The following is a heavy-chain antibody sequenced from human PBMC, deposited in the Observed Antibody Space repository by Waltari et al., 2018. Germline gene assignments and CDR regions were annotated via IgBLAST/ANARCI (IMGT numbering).Heavy chain of an antibody. CDR3: ARYRSGWYPDY. CDR2: IWYDGRTK. V-gene: IGHV3-33*01. Sequence: QVQLVESGGGVVQPGTSLRLSCAASGFTFSNYGMHWVRQAPGKGLEWVAVIWYDGRTKYYADSGKGRFTISRDNSNNTLYLQMNSLRAEDTAVYYCARYRSGWYPDYWGQGTLVTVSS. J-gene: IGHJ4*02. CDR1: GFTFSNYG. D-gene: IGHD6-19*01.